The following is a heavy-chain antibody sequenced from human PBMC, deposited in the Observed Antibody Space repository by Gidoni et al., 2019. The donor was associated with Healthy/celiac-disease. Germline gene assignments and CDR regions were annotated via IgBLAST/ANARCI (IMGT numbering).Heavy chain of an antibody. CDR2: IIPILGIA. J-gene: IGHJ4*02. D-gene: IGHD5-18*01. V-gene: IGHV1-69*04. Sequence: QVQLVQSGAEVKKPWSSVKVSCKASGCTFSSYAISWVRQAPGQGLEWMGRIIPILGIANYAQKFQGRVTITADKSTSTAYMELSSLRSEDTAVYYCARDRIQLWSPDYWGQGTLVTVSS. CDR1: GCTFSSYA. CDR3: ARDRIQLWSPDY.